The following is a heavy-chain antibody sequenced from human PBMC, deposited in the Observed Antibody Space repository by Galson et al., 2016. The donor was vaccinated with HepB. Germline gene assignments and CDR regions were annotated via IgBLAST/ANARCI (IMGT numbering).Heavy chain of an antibody. CDR2: IKDHGGTK. J-gene: IGHJ5*02. CDR3: VRDGGWYAWFDP. D-gene: IGHD6-19*01. Sequence: SLRLSCAASGFSFSGSWMSWVRQAPGKGLECVANIKDHGGTKYYVASVKGRLTISRDNAKSSLYVQMNSLRDDDTAVYYCVRDGGWYAWFDPWGQGTLVTVSS. V-gene: IGHV3-7*03. CDR1: GFSFSGSW.